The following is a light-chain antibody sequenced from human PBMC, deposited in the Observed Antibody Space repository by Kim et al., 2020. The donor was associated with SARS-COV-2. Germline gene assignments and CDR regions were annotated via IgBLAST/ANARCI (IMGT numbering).Light chain of an antibody. Sequence: AASVGGRVAISCRARQGTSNWVAWYQQKPGQAPKLLVYQASSLQSGVPSRFSGGGSGTEFTLTISGLQPDDVATYYCQQYSSSSTFGQGTKVDIK. CDR2: QAS. J-gene: IGKJ1*01. CDR1: QGTSNW. CDR3: QQYSSSST. V-gene: IGKV1-5*03.